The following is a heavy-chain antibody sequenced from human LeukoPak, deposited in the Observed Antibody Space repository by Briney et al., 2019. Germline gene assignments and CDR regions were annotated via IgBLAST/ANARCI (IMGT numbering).Heavy chain of an antibody. Sequence: GASVKVSCKASGYTFTGYYIHWVRQAPGQGLEWMGWINPDSGGTNYAQNFHGRVTMTRDTSISTAYMAVSRLRSDDTAVYYCAREYYYASGNYYNRIDYWGQGTLVTVSS. V-gene: IGHV1-2*02. CDR2: INPDSGGT. CDR3: AREYYYASGNYYNRIDY. CDR1: GYTFTGYY. D-gene: IGHD3-10*01. J-gene: IGHJ4*02.